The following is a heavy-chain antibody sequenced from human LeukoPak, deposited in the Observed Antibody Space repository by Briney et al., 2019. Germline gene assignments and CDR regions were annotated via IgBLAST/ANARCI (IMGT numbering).Heavy chain of an antibody. CDR1: GGTFSSYA. Sequence: SVKVSCKASGGTFSSYAISWVRQAPGQGLEWMGGIIPIFGTANYAQKFQGRVTITADESTSTAYMELSSLRSEDTAVYYCASTSDTYSSSWRDAFDIWGQGTMVTVSS. V-gene: IGHV1-69*13. D-gene: IGHD6-13*01. J-gene: IGHJ3*02. CDR3: ASTSDTYSSSWRDAFDI. CDR2: IIPIFGTA.